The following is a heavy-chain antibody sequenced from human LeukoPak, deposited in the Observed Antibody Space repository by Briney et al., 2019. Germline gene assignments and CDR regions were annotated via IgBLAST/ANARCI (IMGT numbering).Heavy chain of an antibody. J-gene: IGHJ4*02. D-gene: IGHD5-24*01. CDR1: GFTFSRYG. V-gene: IGHV3-30*02. CDR3: AKDLGPGSMATSPGFDY. CDR2: IENDGTNE. Sequence: GGSLRLSCAASGFTFSRYGMHWVRQAPGKGLEWVAFIENDGTNEYYADSVKGRFIISRDNSKNTLHLQMNSLRAGDTALYYCAKDLGPGSMATSPGFDYWGQGTLVTVSS.